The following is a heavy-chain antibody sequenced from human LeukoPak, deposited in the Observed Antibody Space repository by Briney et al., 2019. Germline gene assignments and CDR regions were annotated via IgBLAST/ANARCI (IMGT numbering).Heavy chain of an antibody. CDR1: GDSINISDYY. CDR3: ARHGNWDPFDY. Sequence: SETLSLTCTVSGDSINISDYYWAWIRQPPGEGLEWIGTIYYSGSTYYKSSLKSRLTISLDSSKNQFSLKMISVTAADTGVYYCARHGNWDPFDYWGQGALVTVSS. V-gene: IGHV4-39*01. CDR2: IYYSGST. J-gene: IGHJ4*02. D-gene: IGHD7-27*01.